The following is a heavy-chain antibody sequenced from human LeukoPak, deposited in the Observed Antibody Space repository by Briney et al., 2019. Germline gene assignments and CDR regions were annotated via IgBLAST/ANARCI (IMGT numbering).Heavy chain of an antibody. Sequence: GGSLRLSCEASGFTFSTFAMIWVRQPPGKGLEWVSSIFPSGGEIHYADSVRGRFTISRDNSKSTLSLQMNSLRAEDTAIYYCARRRMVQWRYYFDYWGQGTLVTVSS. J-gene: IGHJ4*02. CDR1: GFTFSTFA. D-gene: IGHD6-19*01. CDR3: ARRRMVQWRYYFDY. CDR2: IFPSGGEI. V-gene: IGHV3-23*01.